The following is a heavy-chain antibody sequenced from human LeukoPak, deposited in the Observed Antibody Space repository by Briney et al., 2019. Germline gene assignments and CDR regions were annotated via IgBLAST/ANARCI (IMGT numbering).Heavy chain of an antibody. Sequence: PGGSLRLSCAASGFTFSSYWMHWVRQAPGKGLVWVSRINTDGSSTSYADSVKGRFTISRDNAKNTLYLQMNSLRAEDTAVYYCARAYSNYETFDYWGQGTLVTVSS. CDR3: ARAYSNYETFDY. CDR2: INTDGSST. V-gene: IGHV3-74*01. D-gene: IGHD4-11*01. J-gene: IGHJ4*02. CDR1: GFTFSSYW.